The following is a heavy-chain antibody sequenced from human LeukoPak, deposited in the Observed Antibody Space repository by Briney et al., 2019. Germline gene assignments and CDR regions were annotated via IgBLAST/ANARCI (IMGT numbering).Heavy chain of an antibody. CDR1: GFTFTSYS. CDR3: ARDSPRIQLWLADGFDY. Sequence: PGGSLRLSCAASGFTFTSYSMNWVRQAPGKGLEWVSSISSSSNYIYYADSVKGRFTISRDNAKKSLYLQMNSLRAEDTAVYYCARDSPRIQLWLADGFDYWGQGTLVTVSS. V-gene: IGHV3-21*01. J-gene: IGHJ4*02. D-gene: IGHD5-18*01. CDR2: ISSSSNYI.